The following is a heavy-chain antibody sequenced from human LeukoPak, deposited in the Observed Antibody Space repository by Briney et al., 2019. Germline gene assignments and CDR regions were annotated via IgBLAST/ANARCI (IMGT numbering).Heavy chain of an antibody. CDR3: AREIAATGLDY. CDR1: GGSFSGYY. J-gene: IGHJ4*02. Sequence: SETLSLTCAVYGGSFSGYYWSWIRQPPGKGLEWIGEINHSGSTNYNPSLKSRVTISVDTSKNQFSLKLISVTAADTAVYYCAREIAATGLDYWGQGTLVTVSS. D-gene: IGHD6-13*01. V-gene: IGHV4-34*01. CDR2: INHSGST.